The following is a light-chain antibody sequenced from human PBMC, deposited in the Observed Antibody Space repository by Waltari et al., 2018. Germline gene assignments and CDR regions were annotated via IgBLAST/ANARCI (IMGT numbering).Light chain of an antibody. CDR3: QVWDTSNDHVV. J-gene: IGLJ2*01. CDR2: DDR. CDR1: NIGRKA. Sequence: SYVLTQSPSVSVAPGPTTRIICGGNNIGRKAVHWYQQKPGQAPVLVVYDDRDRPSGIPERFSGSNSGNTATLTISGVAAGDEADYYCQVWDTSNDHVVFGGGTKLTVL. V-gene: IGLV3-21*02.